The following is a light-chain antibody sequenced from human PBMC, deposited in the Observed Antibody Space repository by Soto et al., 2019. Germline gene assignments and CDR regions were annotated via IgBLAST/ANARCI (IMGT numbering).Light chain of an antibody. CDR2: WAS. CDR3: QKYYSTQWT. V-gene: IGKV4-1*01. Sequence: ESLMTQSLYSRPVYLGERDTTKCKSSQRGLYSSNNKNYLAWYQQKPGQPHKLLIYWASTRESGVPDRFSGSGSGTDFTLTISSLQAEDVAVYYCQKYYSTQWTSGQGTKADI. CDR1: QRGLYSSNNKNY. J-gene: IGKJ1*01.